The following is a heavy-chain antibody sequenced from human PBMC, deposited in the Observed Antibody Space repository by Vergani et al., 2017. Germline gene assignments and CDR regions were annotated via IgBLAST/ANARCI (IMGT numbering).Heavy chain of an antibody. CDR3: ARHLLGWEIHDAFAF. Sequence: EVLLVQSGADVKKSGESLKISCKASGYSFSNYWIGWVRQMPGKGLEWIGIIFPGDSETKYNPSFQGQVIISADTSISTAYLQWSSLKASDTAIYYCARHLLGWEIHDAFAFWGQGTIVTVSS. CDR1: GYSFSNYW. D-gene: IGHD4-23*01. J-gene: IGHJ3*01. V-gene: IGHV5-51*01. CDR2: IFPGDSET.